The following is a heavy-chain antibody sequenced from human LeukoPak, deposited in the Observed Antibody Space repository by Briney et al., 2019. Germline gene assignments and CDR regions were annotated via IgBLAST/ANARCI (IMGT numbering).Heavy chain of an antibody. CDR2: ILPAFGTS. Sequence: AASVKVSCKASGCTYNNYSITWVRQAPAQGLDWVGGILPAFGTSNYAQRFQGRVTITADESTGITYMELSSLRSEDTAVYYCARDHRGFYYGSGNYYYLAVWGKGTTVTVSS. CDR3: ARDHRGFYYGSGNYYYLAV. J-gene: IGHJ6*03. CDR1: GCTYNNYS. V-gene: IGHV1-69*13. D-gene: IGHD3-10*01.